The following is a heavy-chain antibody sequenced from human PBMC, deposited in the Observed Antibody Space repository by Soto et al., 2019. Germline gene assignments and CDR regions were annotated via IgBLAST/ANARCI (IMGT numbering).Heavy chain of an antibody. Sequence: PGGSLRLSCAASGFTFSSYAMSWVRQAPGKGLEWVSGVSGSGGSTYYADSVKGRFTISRDNSKDTLYLQLNSLRAEDTAVYYCAKSPLGYCSGGSCYPPHYFDYWGQGTLVTVSS. CDR2: VSGSGGST. J-gene: IGHJ4*02. CDR3: AKSPLGYCSGGSCYPPHYFDY. V-gene: IGHV3-23*01. CDR1: GFTFSSYA. D-gene: IGHD2-15*01.